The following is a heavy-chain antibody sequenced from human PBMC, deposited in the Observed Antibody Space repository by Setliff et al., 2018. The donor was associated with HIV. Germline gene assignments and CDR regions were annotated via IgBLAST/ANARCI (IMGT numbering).Heavy chain of an antibody. J-gene: IGHJ4*02. V-gene: IGHV3-7*05. D-gene: IGHD6-13*01. CDR3: ARDGVAAGLYFDQ. Sequence: TGGSLRLSCAASGFTFSSYWMNWVRQAPGKGLEWVASINQDGSEKYNVDSVKGRFTISRDNAKHSLYLQMNSLRADDTAVYYCARDGVAAGLYFDQWGQGALVTVSS. CDR2: INQDGSEK. CDR1: GFTFSSYW.